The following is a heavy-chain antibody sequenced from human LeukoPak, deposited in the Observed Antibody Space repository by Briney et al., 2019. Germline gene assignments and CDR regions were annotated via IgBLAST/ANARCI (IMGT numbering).Heavy chain of an antibody. CDR3: ARSKRDIVATIGY. V-gene: IGHV3-48*03. CDR2: ISSGGYTA. Sequence: GGSLRLSCAASGFTFSDYEMNWVRQAPGKGLEWLSYISSGGYTADYADSVKGRFTISRDNAKNSVHLQMHSLRAEDTGLYYCARSKRDIVATIGYWGQGTLVAVSS. CDR1: GFTFSDYE. D-gene: IGHD5-12*01. J-gene: IGHJ4*02.